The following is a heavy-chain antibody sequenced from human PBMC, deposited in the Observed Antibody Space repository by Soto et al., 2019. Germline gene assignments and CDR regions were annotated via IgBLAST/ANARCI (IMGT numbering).Heavy chain of an antibody. J-gene: IGHJ4*02. V-gene: IGHV4-31*03. Sequence: SETLSLTCTVSGGSISSGNYCWNWIRQHPGMGLEWIGCIYYSGSTSYNPSLKSRVTISVDTSKNQFSLRLSSVTAADTAVYYCARFPFDRSSWTNPRYFDYWGQGTLVTVSS. CDR3: ARFPFDRSSWTNPRYFDY. CDR1: GGSISSGNYC. CDR2: IYYSGST. D-gene: IGHD6-13*01.